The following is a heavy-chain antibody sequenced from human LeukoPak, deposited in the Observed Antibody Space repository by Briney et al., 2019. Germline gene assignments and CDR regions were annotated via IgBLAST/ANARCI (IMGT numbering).Heavy chain of an antibody. CDR1: GGSISSSSYY. CDR3: ARRDGFGELLYPFDY. J-gene: IGHJ4*02. V-gene: IGHV4-39*01. D-gene: IGHD3-10*01. CDR2: IYYSGST. Sequence: SETLSPTCTVSGGSISSSSYYWGWIRQPPGKGLEWIGSIYYSGSTYYNPSLKSRVTISVDTSKNQFSLKLSSVTAADTAVYYCARRDGFGELLYPFDYWGQGTLVTVSS.